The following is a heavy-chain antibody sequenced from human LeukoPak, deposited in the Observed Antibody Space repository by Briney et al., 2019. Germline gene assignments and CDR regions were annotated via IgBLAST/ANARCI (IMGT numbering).Heavy chain of an antibody. CDR2: ISPSGTVI. Sequence: GGSLRLSCAASGFTFSSYSMNWVRQAPGKGLEWVSYISPSGTVIYYGDSVKGRFTISRDNTKKSLYLQMNSLRAEDTAVYYCARDYNCWGQGTLVTVSS. CDR1: GFTFSSYS. CDR3: ARDYNC. J-gene: IGHJ4*02. V-gene: IGHV3-48*04. D-gene: IGHD3-10*01.